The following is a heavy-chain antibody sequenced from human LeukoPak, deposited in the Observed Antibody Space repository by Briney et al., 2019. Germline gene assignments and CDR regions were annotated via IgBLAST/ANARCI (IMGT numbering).Heavy chain of an antibody. D-gene: IGHD5-24*01. V-gene: IGHV5-51*01. CDR3: ARGGSGQLYNWFDP. J-gene: IGHJ5*02. CDR1: GYTFTSFW. CDR2: IYPGDSDT. Sequence: GESLKISCKGSGYTFTSFWIGWVRQMPGKGLEGMGIIYPGDSDTRYSPSFQGQVAISADKSISTAYLQWSSLKASDTAIYYCARGGSGQLYNWFDPWGQGTLVTVSS.